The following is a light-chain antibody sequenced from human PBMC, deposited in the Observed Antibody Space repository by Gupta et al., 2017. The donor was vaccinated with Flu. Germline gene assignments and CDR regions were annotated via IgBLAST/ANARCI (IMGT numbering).Light chain of an antibody. CDR3: QQYGSLPLT. CDR2: EAS. CDR1: QDITKY. V-gene: IGKV1-33*01. J-gene: IGKJ4*01. Sequence: DIQRTESPSSLSASLGDRVTITCQATQDITKYLNWFQQKPGKAPKLLIYEASHLQTGVPSRFSGSVSGIDFTLTISSLQPEDVATYDCQQYGSLPLTFGGGSKVEIK.